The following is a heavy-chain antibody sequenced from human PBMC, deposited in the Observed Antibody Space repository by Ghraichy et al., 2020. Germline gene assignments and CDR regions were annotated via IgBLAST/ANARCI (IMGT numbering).Heavy chain of an antibody. V-gene: IGHV4-59*08. CDR3: ASNSYDSSTDY. D-gene: IGHD3-22*01. J-gene: IGHJ4*02. Sequence: SETPSLTCTVSGGSISSYYWSWIRQPPGKGLEWIGYIYYSGSTNYNPSLKSRVTISVDTSKNQFSLKLSSVTAADTAVYYCASNSYDSSTDYWGQGTLVTVSS. CDR2: IYYSGST. CDR1: GGSISSYY.